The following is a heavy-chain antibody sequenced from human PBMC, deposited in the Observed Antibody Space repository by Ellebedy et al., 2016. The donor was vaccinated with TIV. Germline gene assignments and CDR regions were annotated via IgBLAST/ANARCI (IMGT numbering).Heavy chain of an antibody. CDR2: IIAGSP. D-gene: IGHD3-10*01. V-gene: IGHV1-69*13. Sequence: ASVKVSCKASGDTFSSYAISWVRQAPGQGLAWMVCIIAGSPDYAQSFQGRLTITADGSTTKVHMELSRLSFEDPAVYYCAKLGRFGESMPPYYYFGMDVWGQGTTVTVSS. CDR1: GDTFSSYA. J-gene: IGHJ6*02. CDR3: AKLGRFGESMPPYYYFGMDV.